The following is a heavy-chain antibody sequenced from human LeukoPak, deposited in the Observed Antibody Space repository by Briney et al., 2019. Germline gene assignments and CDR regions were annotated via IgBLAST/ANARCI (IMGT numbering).Heavy chain of an antibody. CDR1: GFTFSSYA. CDR2: ISGSGGST. Sequence: GVLRLSCAASGFTFSSYAMSWVRQVPGKGLEWVSAISGSGGSTYYADSVKGRFTISRDNSKNTLYLQMNSLRAEDTAVYYCAREAIWTSRLDYWGQGTLVTVSS. D-gene: IGHD2-2*02. V-gene: IGHV3-23*01. J-gene: IGHJ4*02. CDR3: AREAIWTSRLDY.